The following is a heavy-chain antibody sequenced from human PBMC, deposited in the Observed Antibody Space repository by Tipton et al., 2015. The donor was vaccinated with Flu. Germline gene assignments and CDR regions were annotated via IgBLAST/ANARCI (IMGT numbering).Heavy chain of an antibody. V-gene: IGHV4-38-2*02. CDR1: GDYISSRYY. CDR3: ARGDYGDYDHEADAFDI. D-gene: IGHD4-17*01. Sequence: LRLSCSVSGDYISSRYYWAWIRQPPGKGLEWIGNIHRSGNTYYNPSLSSRVTMSVDTSKIQFSLKLTSVTAADTAMYYCARGDYGDYDHEADAFDIWGQGTLVTVSA. CDR2: IHRSGNT. J-gene: IGHJ3*02.